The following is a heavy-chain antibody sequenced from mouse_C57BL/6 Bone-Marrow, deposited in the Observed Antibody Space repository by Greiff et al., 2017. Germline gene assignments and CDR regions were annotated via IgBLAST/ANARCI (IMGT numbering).Heavy chain of an antibody. CDR3: AQGGYYSRFAY. D-gene: IGHD1-1*01. V-gene: IGHV1-81*01. Sequence: QVQLKESGAELARPGASVKLSCKASGYTFTSYGISWVKQRTGQGLEWIGEIYPRSGNTYYNEKFKGKATLTADKSSSTAYMELRSLTSEDSAVYFCAQGGYYSRFAYWGQGTLVTVSA. CDR2: IYPRSGNT. J-gene: IGHJ3*01. CDR1: GYTFTSYG.